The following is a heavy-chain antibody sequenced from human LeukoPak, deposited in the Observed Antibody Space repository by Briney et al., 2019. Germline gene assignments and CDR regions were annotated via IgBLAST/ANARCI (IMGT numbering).Heavy chain of an antibody. CDR3: ARYESRVLNY. D-gene: IGHD3-3*01. CDR1: GFTFSSYS. J-gene: IGHJ4*02. Sequence: GGSLRLSCAASGFTFSSYSMNWVRQAPGKGLEWVANIQQDGSEKDYVDSVKGRFTISRDNAKNSLYLQMNSLRAEDTAVYYCARYESRVLNYWGQGTLVTVSS. V-gene: IGHV3-7*01. CDR2: IQQDGSEK.